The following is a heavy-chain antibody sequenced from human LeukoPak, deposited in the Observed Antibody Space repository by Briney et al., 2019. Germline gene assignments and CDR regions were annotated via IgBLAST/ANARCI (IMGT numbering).Heavy chain of an antibody. CDR3: ARGGYYDSSGYSLQYNWFDP. CDR2: IYYSGST. D-gene: IGHD3-22*01. Sequence: TLSLTCTVSGGSISSYYWSWIRQPPGKGLEWIGYIYYSGSTYYNPSLKSRVTISVDTSKNQFSLKLSSVTAADTAVYYCARGGYYDSSGYSLQYNWFDPWGQGTLVTVSS. V-gene: IGHV4-30-4*01. CDR1: GGSISSYY. J-gene: IGHJ5*02.